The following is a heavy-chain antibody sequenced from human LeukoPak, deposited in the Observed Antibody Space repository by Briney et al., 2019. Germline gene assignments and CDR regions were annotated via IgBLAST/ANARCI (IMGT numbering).Heavy chain of an antibody. CDR2: IYYNGST. CDR1: GGSISSSSYY. Sequence: ASETLSLTCTVSGGSISSSSYYWGWIRQPPGKGLEWIGSIYYNGSTYYNPSLKSRVTIFVDTSKNQFSLKLSSVTAADTAVYYCARLTASPPYYYDSSGYYFDYWGQGTLVTVSS. V-gene: IGHV4-39*01. D-gene: IGHD3-22*01. CDR3: ARLTASPPYYYDSSGYYFDY. J-gene: IGHJ4*02.